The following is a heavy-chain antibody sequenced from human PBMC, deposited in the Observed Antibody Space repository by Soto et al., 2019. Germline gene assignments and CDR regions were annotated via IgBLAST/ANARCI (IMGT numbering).Heavy chain of an antibody. V-gene: IGHV3-74*01. CDR2: INSDGSST. CDR3: ARDLQTRYFSGGSCYYYYYYMDV. J-gene: IGHJ6*03. D-gene: IGHD2-15*01. Sequence: PGGSLRLSCAASGFTFSSYWMHWVRQAPGKGLVWVSRINSDGSSTSYADSVKGRFTISRDNAKNTLYLQMNSLRAEDTAVYYCARDLQTRYFSGGSCYYYYYYMDVWGKGTTVTVSS. CDR1: GFTFSSYW.